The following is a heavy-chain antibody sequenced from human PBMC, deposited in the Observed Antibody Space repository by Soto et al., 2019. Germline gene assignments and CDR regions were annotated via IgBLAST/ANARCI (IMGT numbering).Heavy chain of an antibody. CDR2: ISYDGSNK. CDR1: GFTFSSYA. J-gene: IGHJ5*02. D-gene: IGHD4-17*01. V-gene: IGHV3-30-3*01. CDR3: ARIEVTTAYGWFDP. Sequence: QVQLVESGGGVVQPGRSLRLSCAASGFTFSSYAMHWVRQAPGKGLEWVAVISYDGSNKYYADSVKGRFTISRDNSKNTLYLQMNSPRAEDTAVYYCARIEVTTAYGWFDPWGQGTLVTVSS.